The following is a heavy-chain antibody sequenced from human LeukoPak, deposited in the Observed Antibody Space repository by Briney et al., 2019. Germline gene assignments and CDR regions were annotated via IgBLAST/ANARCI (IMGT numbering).Heavy chain of an antibody. J-gene: IGHJ4*02. D-gene: IGHD3-22*01. CDR2: IWYDGSNK. CDR1: GFTFSSYG. Sequence: PGRSLRLSCAASGFTFSSYGMHWVRQAPGKGLEWVAVIWYDGSNKYYADSVKGRFTISRDNSKNTLYLQMNSLRAEDTAVYYCARDGGFGSSGPSLSFNYWGQGTLVTVSS. CDR3: ARDGGFGSSGPSLSFNY. V-gene: IGHV3-33*01.